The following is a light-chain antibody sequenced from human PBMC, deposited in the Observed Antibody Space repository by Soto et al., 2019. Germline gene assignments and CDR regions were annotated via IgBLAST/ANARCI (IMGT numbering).Light chain of an antibody. V-gene: IGLV2-8*01. CDR2: EVS. Sequence: QSALTQPPSASGSPGQSVTISCTGTSSDVGGYNYVSWYQQHPGKAPKLMIYEVSKRPSGVPDRFSGSKSGNTASLTVSGLPAEDEAEYYCSSYAGSNNFVVFGGGTKLAVL. J-gene: IGLJ2*01. CDR3: SSYAGSNNFVV. CDR1: SSDVGGYNY.